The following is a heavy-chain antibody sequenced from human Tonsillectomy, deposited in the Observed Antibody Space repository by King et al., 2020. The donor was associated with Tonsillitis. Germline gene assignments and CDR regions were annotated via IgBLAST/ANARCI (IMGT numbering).Heavy chain of an antibody. J-gene: IGHJ4*02. V-gene: IGHV3-23*04. D-gene: IGHD6-13*01. Sequence: EVQLVESGGGLVQPGGSLRLSCAASGFTFSSYAMSWVRQAPGKGLEWVSAISGSGGSTYYADSGKGRFTISRDNSRNTLYLQMNSLRAEDTAVYYCAKGHAAAGTSPLFDYWGQGTLVTVSS. CDR3: AKGHAAAGTSPLFDY. CDR1: GFTFSSYA. CDR2: ISGSGGST.